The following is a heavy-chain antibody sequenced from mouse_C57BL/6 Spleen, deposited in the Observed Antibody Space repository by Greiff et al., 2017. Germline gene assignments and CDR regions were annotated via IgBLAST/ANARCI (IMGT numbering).Heavy chain of an antibody. D-gene: IGHD2-3*01. J-gene: IGHJ2*01. CDR2: IYPGDGDT. CDR3: ARARVDGYYPYFDY. Sequence: VQLQQSGPELVKPGASVKISCKASGYAFSSSWMNWVKQRPGKGLEWIGRIYPGDGDTNYNGKFKGKATLTADKSSSTAYMQLSSLTSEDSAVYFCARARVDGYYPYFDYWGQGTTLTVSS. CDR1: GYAFSSSW. V-gene: IGHV1-82*01.